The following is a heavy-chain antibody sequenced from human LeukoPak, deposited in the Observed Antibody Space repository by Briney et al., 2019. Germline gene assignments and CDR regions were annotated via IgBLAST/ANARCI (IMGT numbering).Heavy chain of an antibody. D-gene: IGHD6-13*01. CDR2: MNPNSGNT. CDR3: ASSEIHIAPLDY. J-gene: IGHJ4*02. CDR1: GYTFTSYD. Sequence: ASVKVSCKASGYTFTSYDINWVRQATGQGLEWMGWMNPNSGNTGYAQKFQGRVTITRNTSISTAYMELSSLRSEDTAVYYCASSEIHIAPLDYWGQGTLVTVSS. V-gene: IGHV1-8*03.